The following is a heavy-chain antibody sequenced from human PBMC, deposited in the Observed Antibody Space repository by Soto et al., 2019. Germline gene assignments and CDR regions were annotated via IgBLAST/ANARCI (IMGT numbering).Heavy chain of an antibody. CDR2: IYYSGST. V-gene: IGHV4-39*01. J-gene: IGHJ5*02. CDR3: ARHQGQQLPGWFDP. CDR1: GGSISSSSYY. Sequence: SETLSLTCTVSGGSISSSSYYWGWIRQPPGKGLEWIGSIYYSGSTYYNPSLKSRVTISVDTSKNQFSLKLSSVTAADTAVYYCARHQGQQLPGWFDPWGQGTLVTAPQ. D-gene: IGHD6-13*01.